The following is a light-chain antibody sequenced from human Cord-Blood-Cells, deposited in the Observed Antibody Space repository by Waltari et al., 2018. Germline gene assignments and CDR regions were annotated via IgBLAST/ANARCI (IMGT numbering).Light chain of an antibody. J-gene: IGLJ2*01. CDR3: QAWDSSTVV. Sequence: SSELPQPPSVSESPAHTASIPRSAAYLGYQYACWYQQKPDQSPVLVIYQDSKRPSGIPERFSGSNSGNTATLTISGTQAMDEADYYCQAWDSSTVVFGGGTKLTVL. V-gene: IGLV3-1*01. CDR1: YLGYQY. CDR2: QDS.